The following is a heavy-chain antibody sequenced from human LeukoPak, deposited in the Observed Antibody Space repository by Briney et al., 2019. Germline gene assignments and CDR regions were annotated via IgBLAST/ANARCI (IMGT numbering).Heavy chain of an antibody. V-gene: IGHV1-18*01. CDR2: ISAYNGNT. J-gene: IGHJ5*02. CDR1: GYTFTSYG. Sequence: GASVTLSCTASGYTFTSYGISWVRQAPGQGLEWMGWISAYNGNTNYAKSMQGRVTITTDTSTSTAYMELRSLRSDDTAVYYCARIAAAGLNWFERWGQGTLVTVSS. CDR3: ARIAAAGLNWFER. D-gene: IGHD6-13*01.